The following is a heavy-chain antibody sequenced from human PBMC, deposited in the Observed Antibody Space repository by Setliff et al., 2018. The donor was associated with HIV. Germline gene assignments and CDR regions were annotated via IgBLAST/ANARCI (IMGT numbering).Heavy chain of an antibody. D-gene: IGHD6-13*01. J-gene: IGHJ6*02. CDR1: GDSVSGPNYN. V-gene: IGHV4-39*01. CDR3: TGPAMAAAGPLEYYYYYGMDV. CDR2: ISYRGST. Sequence: SETLSLTCAVSGDSVSGPNYNWGWIRQPPGKGLEWIGTISYRGSTSYNPSLKSRVTISLDTSKRQFSLNLNSVTAAAAAVYYCTGPAMAAAGPLEYYYYYGMDVWGQGTTVTVSS.